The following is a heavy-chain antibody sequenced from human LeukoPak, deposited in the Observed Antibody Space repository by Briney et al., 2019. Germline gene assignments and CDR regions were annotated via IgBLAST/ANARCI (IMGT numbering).Heavy chain of an antibody. D-gene: IGHD3-22*01. CDR2: IYYSGST. Sequence: SETLSLTCTVSGGSLSSYYWSWIRQPPGKGLEWIGYIYYSGSTNYNPSLKSRLTISVDTSKNQFSLKLSSVTAADTAVYYCARLRYYYDSSGYPHGVYFDYWGQGTLVTVSS. CDR1: GGSLSSYY. V-gene: IGHV4-59*08. J-gene: IGHJ4*02. CDR3: ARLRYYYDSSGYPHGVYFDY.